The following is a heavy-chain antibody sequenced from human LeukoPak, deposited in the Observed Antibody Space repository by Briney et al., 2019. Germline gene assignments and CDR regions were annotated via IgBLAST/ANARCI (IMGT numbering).Heavy chain of an antibody. J-gene: IGHJ4*02. Sequence: GASLRRSCAASGFTCSSYGMHWVRQAPGKGLEWVAFLLYDGSNKYYADSVKGRFTISRDNSKNTLYLQMNSLRAEDTAVYYCAKDVGDVVVISINYWGQGTLVTVSS. V-gene: IGHV3-30*02. CDR3: AKDVGDVVVISINY. D-gene: IGHD2-21*01. CDR1: GFTCSSYG. CDR2: LLYDGSNK.